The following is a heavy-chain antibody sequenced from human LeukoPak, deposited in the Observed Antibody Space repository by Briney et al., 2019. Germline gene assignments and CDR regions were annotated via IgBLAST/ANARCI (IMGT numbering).Heavy chain of an antibody. Sequence: SVKVSCKASGYTFTVYYMHWVRQAPGQGLEWMGGIIPIFGTANYAQKFQGRVTITTDESTSTAYMELSSLRSEDTAVYYCARTPYDLYYFDYWGQGTLVTVSS. CDR3: ARTPYDLYYFDY. V-gene: IGHV1-69*05. CDR1: GYTFTVYY. J-gene: IGHJ4*02. D-gene: IGHD3-22*01. CDR2: IIPIFGTA.